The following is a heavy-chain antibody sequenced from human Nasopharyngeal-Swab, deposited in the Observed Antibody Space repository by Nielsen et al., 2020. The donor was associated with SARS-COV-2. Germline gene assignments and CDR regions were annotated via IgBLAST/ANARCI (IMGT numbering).Heavy chain of an antibody. Sequence: GGSLRLSCAASGFTFSSYAMSWVRQAPGQGLEWVSAISGSGGSTYYADSVKGRFTISRDNSKNTLYLQMNSLRAEDTAVYYCARKNCYDSSGYYLVHFHYYYYGMDVWGQGTTVTVSS. CDR3: ARKNCYDSSGYYLVHFHYYYYGMDV. J-gene: IGHJ6*02. V-gene: IGHV3-23*01. CDR2: ISGSGGST. CDR1: GFTFSSYA. D-gene: IGHD3-22*01.